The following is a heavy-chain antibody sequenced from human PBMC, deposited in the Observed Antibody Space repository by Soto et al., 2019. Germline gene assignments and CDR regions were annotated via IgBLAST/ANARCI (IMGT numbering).Heavy chain of an antibody. CDR2: VTWNSGNI. Sequence: EVQLVESGGGLVQPGRSLRLSCAASGFIFDDFGRHWVRQAPGKGLEWVSGVTWNSGNIDYADSVKGRFTITRDNAKNSLYLQMNGLRGEDTALYYCAKDRYGSLEGGMDVWGQGTTVTVSS. CDR3: AKDRYGSLEGGMDV. CDR1: GFIFDDFG. J-gene: IGHJ6*02. D-gene: IGHD1-26*01. V-gene: IGHV3-9*01.